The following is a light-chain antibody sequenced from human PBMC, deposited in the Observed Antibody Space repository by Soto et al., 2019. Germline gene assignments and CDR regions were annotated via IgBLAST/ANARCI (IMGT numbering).Light chain of an antibody. J-gene: IGLJ3*02. V-gene: IGLV1-40*01. CDR1: SSNIGAGYD. Sequence: QSVLTQPPSVSGAPGQRVTISCTGSSSNIGAGYDVHWYQHLPGTAPKLLIYSNSNRPSGVPDRFSGSKFGTSASLAITGLQVEDETDYYCQAYDNILTGWVFGGGTKVTVL. CDR3: QAYDNILTGWV. CDR2: SNS.